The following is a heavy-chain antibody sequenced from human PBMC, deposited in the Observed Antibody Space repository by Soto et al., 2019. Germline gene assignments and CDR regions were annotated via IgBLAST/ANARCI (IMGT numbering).Heavy chain of an antibody. CDR3: ADGGFYDGFDY. J-gene: IGHJ4*01. CDR2: IVDSGGNT. D-gene: IGHD5-12*01. CDR1: GFTFSNFA. Sequence: EVQLLESGGGLVQPGGSLRLSCAASGFTFSNFAMTWVRQAPGKGLEWVSTIVDSGGNTYYADSVKGRFTISRDNSKNTLFLQMTSLRVEETAVYYCADGGFYDGFDYWGHGNLVTVSS. V-gene: IGHV3-23*01.